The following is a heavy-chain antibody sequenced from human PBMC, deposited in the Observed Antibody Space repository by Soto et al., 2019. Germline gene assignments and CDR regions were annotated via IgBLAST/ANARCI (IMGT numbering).Heavy chain of an antibody. CDR2: IYYSGST. V-gene: IGHV4-39*01. CDR3: ARHRLEAVTHLIWFDP. CDR1: GGSISSSSYY. J-gene: IGHJ5*02. Sequence: PSETLSLTCTVSGGSISSSSYYWGWIRKPPGKGLEWIGSIYYSGSTYYNPALKSRVTISVDTSKNQFSLTLSSVTAADTAVYYFARHRLEAVTHLIWFDPWGQGTLVTVSS. D-gene: IGHD4-4*01.